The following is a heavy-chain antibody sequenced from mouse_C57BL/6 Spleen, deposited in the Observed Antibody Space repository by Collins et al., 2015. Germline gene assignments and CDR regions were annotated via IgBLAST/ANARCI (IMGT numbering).Heavy chain of an antibody. CDR1: GFDFSRYW. CDR2: INPDSSTI. J-gene: IGHJ4*01. Sequence: EVKLLESGGGLVQPGGSLKLSCAASGFDFSRYWMSWVRQAPGKGLEWIGEINPDSSTINYTPSLKDKFIISRDNAKNTLYLQMSKVRSEDTALYYCARPLRQLGDAMDYWGQGTSVTVSS. CDR3: ARPLRQLGDAMDY. V-gene: IGHV4-1*02. D-gene: IGHD3-2*01.